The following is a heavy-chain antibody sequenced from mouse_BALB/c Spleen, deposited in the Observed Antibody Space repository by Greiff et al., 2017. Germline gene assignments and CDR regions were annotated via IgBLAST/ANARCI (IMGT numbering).Heavy chain of an antibody. D-gene: IGHD2-4*01. Sequence: EVKLQESGGGLVKPGGSLKLSCAASGFTFSDYYMYWVRQTPEKRLEWVASISSGGSTYYPDSVKGRFTISRDNARNILYLQMSSLRSEDTAMYYCARGQGLRDYAMDYWGQGTSVTVSS. CDR3: ARGQGLRDYAMDY. CDR1: GFTFSDYY. CDR2: ISSGGST. J-gene: IGHJ4*01. V-gene: IGHV5-6-5*01.